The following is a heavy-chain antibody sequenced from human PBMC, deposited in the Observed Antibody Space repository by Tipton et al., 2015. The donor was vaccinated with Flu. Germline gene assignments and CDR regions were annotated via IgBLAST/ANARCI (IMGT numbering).Heavy chain of an antibody. CDR1: GFSFSSYE. CDR3: AKVIPELVAGLDY. CDR2: IRYDGSYK. D-gene: IGHD6-19*01. J-gene: IGHJ4*02. Sequence: RSLRLSCAASGFSFSSYEMNWVRQAPGKGLEWVAIIRYDGSYKYYADSVKGRFTISRDNSKNMLYLQMNSLRPEDTAIYYCAKVIPELVAGLDYWGQGTLVSVPS. V-gene: IGHV3-33*03.